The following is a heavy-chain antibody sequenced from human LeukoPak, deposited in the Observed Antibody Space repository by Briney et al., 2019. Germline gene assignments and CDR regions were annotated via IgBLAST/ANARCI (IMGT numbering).Heavy chain of an antibody. CDR3: AKDETGDGYNSI. D-gene: IGHD5-24*01. CDR2: IDGGGGRT. Sequence: GGSLRLSCVASGFTFSNYAMSWVRQTPGKGLEWVSLIDGGGGRTYYADSVKGRFIIFRENSKNTLYLQMNSLRAEDTAVYYCAKDETGDGYNSIWGQGTLVGVSS. J-gene: IGHJ4*02. CDR1: GFTFSNYA. V-gene: IGHV3-23*01.